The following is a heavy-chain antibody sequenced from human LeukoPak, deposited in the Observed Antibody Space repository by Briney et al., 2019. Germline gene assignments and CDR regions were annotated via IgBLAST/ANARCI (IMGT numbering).Heavy chain of an antibody. CDR3: ARGMVRGPDHYYGMDV. V-gene: IGHV5-51*01. J-gene: IGHJ6*02. CDR2: IYPGDSDT. D-gene: IGHD3-10*01. CDR1: GYSFTSYW. Sequence: GESLKISCKGSGYSFTSYWIGWVRQMPGKGLEWMGIIYPGDSDTRYSPSFQGQVTVSADKSISTAYLQWSSLKASDTAMYYCARGMVRGPDHYYGMDVWGQGTTVTVSS.